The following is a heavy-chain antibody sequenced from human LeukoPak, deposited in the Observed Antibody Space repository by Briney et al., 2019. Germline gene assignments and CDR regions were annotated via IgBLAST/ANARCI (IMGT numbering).Heavy chain of an antibody. V-gene: IGHV4-39*07. Sequence: PSETLSLTCTVSGGSISSSSYYWGWIRQPPGKGLEWIGSIYYSGSTYYNPSLRSRVTISVDKSKNQFSLTLNSVTAADTAVYYCGRNGYYSLDYWGQGTLVTVSS. J-gene: IGHJ4*02. CDR3: GRNGYYSLDY. D-gene: IGHD3-10*01. CDR1: GGSISSSSYY. CDR2: IYYSGST.